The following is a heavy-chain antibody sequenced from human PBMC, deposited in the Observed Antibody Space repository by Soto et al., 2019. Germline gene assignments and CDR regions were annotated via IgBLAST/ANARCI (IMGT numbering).Heavy chain of an antibody. CDR3: ASLPEHRYSYPKDY. CDR2: ISSSSSTI. Sequence: EVQLVESGGGLVQPGGSLRLSCAASGFTFSSYSMNWVRQAPGKGLEWVSYISSSSSTIYYADSVKGRLTISRDNAKNSLYLQMNSLRAEDTAVYYCASLPEHRYSYPKDYWGQGTLVTVSS. CDR1: GFTFSSYS. V-gene: IGHV3-48*01. J-gene: IGHJ4*02. D-gene: IGHD5-18*01.